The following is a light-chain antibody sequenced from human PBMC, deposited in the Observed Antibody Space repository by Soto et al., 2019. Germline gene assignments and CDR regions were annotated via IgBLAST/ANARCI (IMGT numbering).Light chain of an antibody. CDR3: TSFSSSTSLDV. Sequence: QSVLTQPASVSGSLGQSTTISCTGTTRDIAGYNYISWYQQLPGKAPKLMIYQVTIRPSGISNRFSGSKSGNTASLTISGLQAEDEADYYCTSFSSSTSLDVFGTGTKVTVL. J-gene: IGLJ1*01. CDR1: TRDIAGYNY. V-gene: IGLV2-14*01. CDR2: QVT.